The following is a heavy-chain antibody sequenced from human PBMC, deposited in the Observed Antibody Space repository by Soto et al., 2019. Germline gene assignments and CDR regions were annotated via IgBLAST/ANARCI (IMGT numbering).Heavy chain of an antibody. CDR2: IYYSGST. D-gene: IGHD3-16*01. CDR1: GGSISSSIYY. Sequence: QLLESGPGLVKPSETLSLTCTVSGGSISSSIYYWGWIRQPPGKGLEWIGSIYYSGSTYYNPSLKSRVTISVDTSKNQFSLKLTSVTAADTAVYYCARPGEDGAPYYFDYWGQGTLVTVSS. CDR3: ARPGEDGAPYYFDY. V-gene: IGHV4-39*01. J-gene: IGHJ4*02.